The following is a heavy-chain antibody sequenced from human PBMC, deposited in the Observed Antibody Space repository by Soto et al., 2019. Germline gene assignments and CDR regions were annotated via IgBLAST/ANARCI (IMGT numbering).Heavy chain of an antibody. J-gene: IGHJ4*02. CDR1: GFTFSSYA. V-gene: IGHV3-30-3*01. Sequence: QVQLVESGGGVVQPGRSLRISCAASGFTFSSYAMHWVRQAPGKGLEWVAVISYDGSNKYYADSVKGRFTISRDNSKNTLYLQMNSLRAEDTAVYYCASYDFWSGPVGYWGQGTLVTVSS. D-gene: IGHD3-3*01. CDR2: ISYDGSNK. CDR3: ASYDFWSGPVGY.